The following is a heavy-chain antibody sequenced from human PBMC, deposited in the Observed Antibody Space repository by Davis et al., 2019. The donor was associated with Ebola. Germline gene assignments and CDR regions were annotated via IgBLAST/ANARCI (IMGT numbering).Heavy chain of an antibody. CDR2: TYYRSKWYN. Sequence: SQTLSLTCAISGDSVSSNSALWIWIRQSPSRGLEWLGRTYYRSKWYNDYAVSVKSRITINPDTSKNHFSLHLSSVTPEDTAVYYCARDRGTLGFDFWGQGTLVTVSS. V-gene: IGHV6-1*01. CDR1: GDSVSSNSAL. J-gene: IGHJ4*02. D-gene: IGHD1-7*01. CDR3: ARDRGTLGFDF.